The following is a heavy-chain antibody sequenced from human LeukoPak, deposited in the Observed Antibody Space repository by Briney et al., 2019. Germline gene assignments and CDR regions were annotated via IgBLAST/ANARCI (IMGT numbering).Heavy chain of an antibody. CDR2: ISTSSSYI. V-gene: IGHV3-21*01. CDR1: GFTFSSYS. Sequence: KPGGSLRLSCAASGFTFSSYSMNWVRQAPGKGLEWVSFISTSSSYIHNADSVKGRFTISRDNAENSLYLQMNSLRVEDTAVYYCAKLAKYFYGAETFYFFEHWGQGTPVTASS. D-gene: IGHD3-10*01. J-gene: IGHJ4*02. CDR3: AKLAKYFYGAETFYFFEH.